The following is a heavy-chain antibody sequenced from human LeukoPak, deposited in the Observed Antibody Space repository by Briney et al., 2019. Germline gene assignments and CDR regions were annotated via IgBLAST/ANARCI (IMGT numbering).Heavy chain of an antibody. J-gene: IGHJ5*02. CDR2: ISAYNGNT. D-gene: IGHD3-10*01. CDR1: GYTFTSYG. CDR3: ARDPGSGSSTRFDP. V-gene: IGHV1-18*01. Sequence: ASVTVSCKASGYTFTSYGISWVRQAPGQGLEWMGWISAYNGNTNYAQKLQGRVTMTTDTSTSTAYMELRSLRSDDTAVYYCARDPGSGSSTRFDPWGQGTLATVSS.